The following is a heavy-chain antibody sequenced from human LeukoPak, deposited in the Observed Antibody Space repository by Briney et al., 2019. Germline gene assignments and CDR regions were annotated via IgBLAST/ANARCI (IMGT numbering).Heavy chain of an antibody. Sequence: GGSLRLSCAASGFTFHNYAIHWVRHAPGKGLEWVSLTSGDGITTYFADSVKGRFTLSRDNSKSSLFQQMNSLRTDDTALYYCARDHVYGGADYWGQGTLVTVSS. CDR2: TSGDGITT. J-gene: IGHJ4*02. CDR1: GFTFHNYA. D-gene: IGHD5/OR15-5a*01. V-gene: IGHV3-43*02. CDR3: ARDHVYGGADY.